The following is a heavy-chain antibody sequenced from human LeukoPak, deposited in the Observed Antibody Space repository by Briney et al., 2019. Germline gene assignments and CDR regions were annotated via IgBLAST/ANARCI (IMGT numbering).Heavy chain of an antibody. D-gene: IGHD4-17*01. CDR1: GGSISSYY. CDR2: IYSSGST. J-gene: IGHJ4*02. CDR3: ARSPTATNTFDD. Sequence: SDTLSLTCTVAGGSISSYYWRWIRQPAGKGLDWIGRIYSSGSTNYNPSLNSRVTISVDKSKNQSSLKLSSVTGADTAVYYCARSPTATNTFDDWGQGTLVTVSS. V-gene: IGHV4-4*07.